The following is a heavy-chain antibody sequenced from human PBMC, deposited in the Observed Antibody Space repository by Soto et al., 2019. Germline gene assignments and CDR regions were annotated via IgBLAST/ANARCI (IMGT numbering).Heavy chain of an antibody. Sequence: QVQLQESGPGLVKPSQTLSLTCTVSGGSISSGDYYWSWIRQPPGKGLEWIGYIYYSGSTYYNPSLKSRATISVDTSKNQFSLKLSSVTAADTAVYYCAREVTGTFCWFDPWGQGTLVTVSS. J-gene: IGHJ5*02. CDR3: AREVTGTFCWFDP. V-gene: IGHV4-30-4*01. CDR1: GGSISSGDYY. D-gene: IGHD1-7*01. CDR2: IYYSGST.